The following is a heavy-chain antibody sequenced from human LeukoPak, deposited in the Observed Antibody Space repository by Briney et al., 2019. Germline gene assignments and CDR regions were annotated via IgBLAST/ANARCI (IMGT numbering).Heavy chain of an antibody. CDR1: GFTFSNYS. Sequence: GGSLRLSCAASGFTFSNYSMMWVRQAPGKRPEWVSSITGSGDGTYCADSVGGGFNIYRDNSEHTVYLQEHSVRAEDTDVYFCVKGLVHPPYSFDFWGQDTLVTVSS. CDR3: VKGLVHPPYSFDF. J-gene: IGHJ4*02. D-gene: IGHD3-3*01. CDR2: ITGSGDGT. V-gene: IGHV3-23*01.